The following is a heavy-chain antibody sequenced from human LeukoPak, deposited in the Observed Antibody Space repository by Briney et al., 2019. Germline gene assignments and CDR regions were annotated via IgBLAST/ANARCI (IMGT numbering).Heavy chain of an antibody. V-gene: IGHV3-66*01. D-gene: IGHD6-6*01. Sequence: GGSLRLSCAASGFTVSNNYMSWVRQAPGKGLEWVSMIYSGGSTYYADSVKGRFTISRDNSKNTLDLQMNSLRAEDTAVYYCASIAAPDWGQGTLVTVSS. J-gene: IGHJ4*02. CDR3: ASIAAPD. CDR1: GFTVSNNY. CDR2: IYSGGST.